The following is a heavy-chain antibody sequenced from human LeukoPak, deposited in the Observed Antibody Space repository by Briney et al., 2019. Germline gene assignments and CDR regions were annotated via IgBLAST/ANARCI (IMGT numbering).Heavy chain of an antibody. CDR1: GFTFSSYA. CDR3: ARVHIVVVTGYFDY. J-gene: IGHJ4*02. Sequence: GGSLRLSCAASGFTFSSYAMHWVRQAPGKGLEWVAVISYDGSNKYYADSVKGRFTISRDNSKNTLYLQMNSLRAEDTAVYYCARVHIVVVTGYFDYWGQGTLVTVSS. D-gene: IGHD2-21*02. CDR2: ISYDGSNK. V-gene: IGHV3-30-3*01.